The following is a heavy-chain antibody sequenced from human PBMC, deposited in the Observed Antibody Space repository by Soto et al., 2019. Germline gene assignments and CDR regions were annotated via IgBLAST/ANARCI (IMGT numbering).Heavy chain of an antibody. V-gene: IGHV3-9*01. CDR2: ISCDSGSI. CDR1: GFTFDDYA. D-gene: IGHD3-10*01. J-gene: IGHJ3*02. CDR3: AKDIGSGDGSSHAFDI. Sequence: EVQLVESGGGLVQPGRSLRLSCAASGFTFDDYAMHWVRQAPGKGLEWVSGISCDSGSIGYADSVKGRFTISRDNAKNSLYLQMSSLRAEDTALYYCAKDIGSGDGSSHAFDIWGQGTMVTVSS.